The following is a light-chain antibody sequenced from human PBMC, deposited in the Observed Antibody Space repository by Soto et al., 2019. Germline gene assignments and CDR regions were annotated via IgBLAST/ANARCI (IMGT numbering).Light chain of an antibody. CDR3: HHYDNSPPFP. V-gene: IGKV3-20*01. CDR2: ATS. CDR1: QSLSNRY. Sequence: EILLTQSPGTLSLSPGERAILSCRASQSLSNRYLAWYQQMPGRAPRLLIHATSSRAAGIPDRFSGSGSGIDFTLTINRLEPEDFAVYYCHHYDNSPPFPFGPGTRVDI. J-gene: IGKJ3*01.